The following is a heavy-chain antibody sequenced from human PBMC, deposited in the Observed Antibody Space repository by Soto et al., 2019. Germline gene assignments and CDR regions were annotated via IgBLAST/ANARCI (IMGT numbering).Heavy chain of an antibody. D-gene: IGHD3-10*01. CDR1: GGSIGSGDYY. CDR2: ISYIGST. CDR3: ARDYHASGSLFY. Sequence: PSETLSLTCTVSGGSIGSGDYYWGWIRQPPGKGLEWVGYISYIGSTYYNPSLQSRVTMSVDTSKNQFSLKLSSVTAADTAVYYCARDYHASGSLFYWGQGTLVTVSS. J-gene: IGHJ4*02. V-gene: IGHV4-30-4*01.